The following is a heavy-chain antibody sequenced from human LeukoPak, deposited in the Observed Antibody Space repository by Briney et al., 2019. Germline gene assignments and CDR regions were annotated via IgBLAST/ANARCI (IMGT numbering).Heavy chain of an antibody. V-gene: IGHV1-8*01. CDR1: GYTFTNYD. CDR3: VSSSSWGY. D-gene: IGHD6-6*01. Sequence: GASVKVSCKASGYTFTNYDINWVRQATGQGLEWMGWMHPSNGDTGYAQKFQGRVTMTRNTSISTAYMELSSLRSEDTAVYYCVSSSSWGYWGQGTLVTVSS. J-gene: IGHJ4*02. CDR2: MHPSNGDT.